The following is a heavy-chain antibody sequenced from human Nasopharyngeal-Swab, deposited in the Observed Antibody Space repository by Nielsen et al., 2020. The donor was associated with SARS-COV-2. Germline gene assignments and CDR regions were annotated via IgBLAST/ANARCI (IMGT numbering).Heavy chain of an antibody. CDR1: GGSISGYY. CDR2: IYYSGST. D-gene: IGHD1-26*01. V-gene: IGHV4-30-4*01. Sequence: SETLSLTCTVSGGSISGYYWSWIRQPPGKGLEWIGYIYYSGSTYYNPSLKSRVTISVDTSKNQFSLKLSSVTAADTAVYYCARESGIVGATESYWGQGTLVTVSS. CDR3: ARESGIVGATESY. J-gene: IGHJ4*02.